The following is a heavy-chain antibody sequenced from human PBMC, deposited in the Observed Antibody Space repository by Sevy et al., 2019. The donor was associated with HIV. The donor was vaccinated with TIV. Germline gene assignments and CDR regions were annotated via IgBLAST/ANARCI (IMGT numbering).Heavy chain of an antibody. D-gene: IGHD5-18*01. CDR1: GFTFSSYA. V-gene: IGHV3-23*01. J-gene: IGHJ4*02. CDR2: ISGSGGST. Sequence: GGSLRLSCAASGFTFSSYAMSWVRQAPGKGLEWVSAISGSGGSTYYADSVKGRFTISRDNSKNTLYLQMNSLRDEDTAVYYCAKAVVDTAMVRGFDYWGQGTLVTVSS. CDR3: AKAVVDTAMVRGFDY.